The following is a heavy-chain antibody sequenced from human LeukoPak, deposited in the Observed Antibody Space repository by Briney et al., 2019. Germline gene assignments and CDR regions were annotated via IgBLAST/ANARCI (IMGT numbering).Heavy chain of an antibody. J-gene: IGHJ4*02. CDR3: AKDVSPSRGSSSWTIDY. CDR1: GFTFSSYA. V-gene: IGHV3-23*01. Sequence: GGSLRLSCAASGFTFSSYAMNWVRQAPGKGLEWVSAISGSGTSIYYADSVKGRFTISRDNSNNTLHLQMNSLRAEDTALYYCAKDVSPSRGSSSWTIDYWGQGIQVTVSS. CDR2: ISGSGTSI. D-gene: IGHD6-13*01.